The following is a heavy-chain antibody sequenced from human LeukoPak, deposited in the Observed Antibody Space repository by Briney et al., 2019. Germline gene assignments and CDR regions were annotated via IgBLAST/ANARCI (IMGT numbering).Heavy chain of an antibody. CDR3: ARLSRRQYYYGSGSYYKVPYYFDY. CDR1: GYSFTSYW. CDR2: IYPGDSDT. J-gene: IGHJ4*02. V-gene: IGHV5-51*01. D-gene: IGHD3-10*01. Sequence: GESLKISCKGSGYSFTSYWIGWVRQMPGKGLEWMGIIYPGDSDTRYSPSFQGQVTISADKSISTAYLQWSSLKASETAMYYCARLSRRQYYYGSGSYYKVPYYFDYWGQGTLVTVSS.